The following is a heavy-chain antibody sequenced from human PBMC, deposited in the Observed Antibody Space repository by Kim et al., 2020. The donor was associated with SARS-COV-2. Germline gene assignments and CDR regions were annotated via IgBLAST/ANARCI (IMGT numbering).Heavy chain of an antibody. J-gene: IGHJ2*01. V-gene: IGHV4-59*01. CDR2: IYYSGTT. CDR1: GVSISNYF. D-gene: IGHD1-26*01. Sequence: SETLSLTCTVSGVSISNYFWSWIRQPPGKGLEWVGYIYYSGTTNYNPSLKSRGTISLDTPKNQISLKVSSVTAADTAVYYCARDPIRQRGSYYWYFDLWG. CDR3: ARDPIRQRGSYYWYFDL.